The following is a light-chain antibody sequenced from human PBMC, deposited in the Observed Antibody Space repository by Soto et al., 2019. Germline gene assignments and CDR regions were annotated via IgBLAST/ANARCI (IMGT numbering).Light chain of an antibody. CDR2: DAS. CDR3: QQYGGSPT. J-gene: IGKJ4*01. CDR1: QSVSNNY. V-gene: IGKV3D-20*01. Sequence: PGERATLSCGASQSVSNNYLAWYQQKPGLAPRLLIYDASSRATGIPDRFSGSGSGTDFTLTISRLESEDFAVYYCQQYGGSPTFGGGTKVEIK.